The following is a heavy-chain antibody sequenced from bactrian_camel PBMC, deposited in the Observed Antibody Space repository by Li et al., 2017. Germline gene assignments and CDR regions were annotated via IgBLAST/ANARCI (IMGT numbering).Heavy chain of an antibody. D-gene: IGHD4*01. Sequence: DVQLVESGGGLVQPGGSLRLSCAASGFKFSLYDMSWVRQAPGKGLEWVSAIDSSNGDTHYADSVKDRFTISEDKAKDTVYLQMNSLKPEDTAMYSCKTKTGECNGVYYLYSSRGQGTQVTVS. CDR3: KTKTGECNGVYYLYSS. CDR1: GFKFSLYD. CDR2: IDSSNGDT. V-gene: IGHV3S40*01. J-gene: IGHJ4*01.